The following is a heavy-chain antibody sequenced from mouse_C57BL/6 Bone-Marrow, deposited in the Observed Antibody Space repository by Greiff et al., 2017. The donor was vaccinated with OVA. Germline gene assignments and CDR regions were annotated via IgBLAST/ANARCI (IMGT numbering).Heavy chain of an antibody. Sequence: VQLQQPGAELVMPGASVKMSCKASGYTFTSYWMHWVKQRPGQGLEWIGEIDPSDSNTKYNQQFKGKSTLTVDKSSSTAYMQLSSLTSEYSAFYYCARYGTTVVARNFDVWGTGTTVTVSS. V-gene: IGHV1-69*01. CDR2: IDPSDSNT. CDR1: GYTFTSYW. CDR3: ARYGTTVVARNFDV. J-gene: IGHJ1*03. D-gene: IGHD1-1*01.